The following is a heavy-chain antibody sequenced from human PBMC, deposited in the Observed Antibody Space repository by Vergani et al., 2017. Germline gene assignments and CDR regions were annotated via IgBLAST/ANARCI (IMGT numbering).Heavy chain of an antibody. D-gene: IGHD2-8*01. CDR3: ARAGPYCTNGVCYYWYFDL. CDR1: GGSISSYY. V-gene: IGHV4-59*12. CDR2: IYHSGST. J-gene: IGHJ2*01. Sequence: QVQLQESGPGLVKPSETLSLTCTVSGGSISSYYWSWIRQPPGKGLEWIGYIYHSGSTYYNPSLKSRVTISVDRSKNQFSLKLSSVTAADTAVYYCARAGPYCTNGVCYYWYFDLWGRGTLVTVSS.